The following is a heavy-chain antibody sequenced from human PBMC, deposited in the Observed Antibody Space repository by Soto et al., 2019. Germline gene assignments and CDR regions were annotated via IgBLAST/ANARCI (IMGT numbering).Heavy chain of an antibody. Sequence: QITLKESGPTLVKPTQTLTLTCTFSGFSLSTSGVGVGWIRQPPGKALEWLALIYWDDDKRYSPSLKSRLTIPKDTSKNQVVLTMTNMDPVDTATYYCAHLTGITMIVVAFDYWGQGTLVTVSS. D-gene: IGHD3-22*01. CDR1: GFSLSTSGVG. V-gene: IGHV2-5*02. CDR2: IYWDDDK. CDR3: AHLTGITMIVVAFDY. J-gene: IGHJ4*02.